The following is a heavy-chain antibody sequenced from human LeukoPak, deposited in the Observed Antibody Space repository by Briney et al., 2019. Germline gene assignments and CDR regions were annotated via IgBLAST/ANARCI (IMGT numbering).Heavy chain of an antibody. V-gene: IGHV1-3*01. Sequence: RTGGSLRLSCAASGFIFSDYFMNWVRQAPGQRLEWMAWINADNGNTKYSQNFQGRVTVTRDTSASTVHMELSSLRSEDTAVYYCARIETEVDAFDIWGQGTMVTVSS. J-gene: IGHJ3*02. D-gene: IGHD5-24*01. CDR3: ARIETEVDAFDI. CDR1: GFIFSDYF. CDR2: INADNGNT.